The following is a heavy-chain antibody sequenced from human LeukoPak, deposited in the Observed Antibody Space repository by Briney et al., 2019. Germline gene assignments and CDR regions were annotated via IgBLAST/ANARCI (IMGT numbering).Heavy chain of an antibody. CDR2: LSFDESNK. CDR3: AKGRRFGVDAFDI. J-gene: IGHJ3*02. V-gene: IGHV3-30*18. Sequence: PGGSLRLSCAASGFTFSSYGMHWVRQAPGKGLEWVAVLSFDESNKYYADSVKGRFTISRDNSKNTLYLQMNSLRAEDTAVYYCAKGRRFGVDAFDIWGQGTMVTVSS. CDR1: GFTFSSYG. D-gene: IGHD3-10*01.